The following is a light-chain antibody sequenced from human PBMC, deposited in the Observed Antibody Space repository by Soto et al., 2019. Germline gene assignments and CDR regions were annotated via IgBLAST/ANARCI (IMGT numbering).Light chain of an antibody. J-gene: IGKJ5*01. Sequence: EIVMTQSPATLSVSPGESATLSCRASQSVSSNLAWHQQKPGQAPRILIYGASTRATGIPARFSGSGSGTEFTLTISSLQSEDFAVYYCQQYNNWPLTFGQGTRLEIK. V-gene: IGKV3-15*01. CDR2: GAS. CDR1: QSVSSN. CDR3: QQYNNWPLT.